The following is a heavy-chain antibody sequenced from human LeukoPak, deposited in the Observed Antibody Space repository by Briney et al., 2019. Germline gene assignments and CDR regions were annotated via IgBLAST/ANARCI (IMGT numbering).Heavy chain of an antibody. CDR2: IYYSGST. J-gene: IGHJ6*03. Sequence: PSETLSLTCTVSGGYISLSTYYWGWIRQPPGKGLEWIGSIYYSGSTYYNPSLKSRVTISVDTSKNQFSLKLSSVTAADTAVYYCASCSHHNYYYYYMDVWGKGTTVTISS. CDR1: GGYISLSTYY. CDR3: ASCSHHNYYYYYMDV. D-gene: IGHD3-10*02. V-gene: IGHV4-39*07.